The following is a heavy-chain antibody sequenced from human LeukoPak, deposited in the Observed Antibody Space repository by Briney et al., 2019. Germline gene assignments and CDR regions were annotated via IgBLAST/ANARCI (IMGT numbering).Heavy chain of an antibody. Sequence: SGPTLVNPTQTLTLTCTFSGFSLSTSGVGVGWVRQPPGKALEWLALIYGNDDKRYSPSLKSRLTITKDTSKNQVVLTVTDMDPVDTATYYCAHRRRDYSQNYFDPWGQGTLVTVSS. V-gene: IGHV2-5*01. CDR3: AHRRRDYSQNYFDP. D-gene: IGHD4-11*01. CDR2: IYGNDDK. J-gene: IGHJ5*02. CDR1: GFSLSTSGVG.